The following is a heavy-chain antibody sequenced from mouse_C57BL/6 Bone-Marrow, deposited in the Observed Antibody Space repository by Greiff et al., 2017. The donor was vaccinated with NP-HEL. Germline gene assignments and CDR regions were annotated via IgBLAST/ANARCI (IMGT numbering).Heavy chain of an antibody. V-gene: IGHV1-81*01. D-gene: IGHD1-1*01. CDR2: IYPRSGNT. CDR1: GYTFTSYG. J-gene: IGHJ4*01. Sequence: VQLQQSGAELARPGASVKLSCTASGYTFTSYGISWVKQRTGQGLEWIGEIYPRSGNTYYNEKFKGKAPLTADKSSSTAYMELRSLTSEDSAVYFCAGYGSSYGNYYAMDYWGQGTSVTVSS. CDR3: AGYGSSYGNYYAMDY.